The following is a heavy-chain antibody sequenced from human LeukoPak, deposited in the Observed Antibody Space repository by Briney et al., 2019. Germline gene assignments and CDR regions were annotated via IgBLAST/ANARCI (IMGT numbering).Heavy chain of an antibody. Sequence: GGSLRLSCAASGFTFSSYGMHWVRQAPGKGLEWVAFIRYDGSNKYYADSVKGRFTISRDNSKNTLYLQMNSLTAADTAVYYCARDRSSSWYEMDYWGQGMLVTVSS. V-gene: IGHV3-30*02. J-gene: IGHJ4*02. CDR3: ARDRSSSWYEMDY. CDR2: IRYDGSNK. CDR1: GFTFSSYG. D-gene: IGHD6-13*01.